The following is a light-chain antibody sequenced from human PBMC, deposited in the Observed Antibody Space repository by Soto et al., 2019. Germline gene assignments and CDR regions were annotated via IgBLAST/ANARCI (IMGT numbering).Light chain of an antibody. J-gene: IGKJ5*01. V-gene: IGKV1-39*01. Sequence: DIQMTQSPSSLSASVGDRVTITCRASQSISSFLNWYQQKPGKAPTLLIHAASSLQSGVPSRFSGSGSGTDFTLTISSLQPEDFATYYCQQSYSTAITFGQGTRLEIK. CDR3: QQSYSTAIT. CDR2: AAS. CDR1: QSISSF.